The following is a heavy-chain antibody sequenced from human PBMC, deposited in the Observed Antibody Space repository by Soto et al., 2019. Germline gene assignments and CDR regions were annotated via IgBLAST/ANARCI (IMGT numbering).Heavy chain of an antibody. CDR1: GYTFTSYD. D-gene: IGHD5-18*01. CDR3: ARSGYSYGQYYFDC. V-gene: IGHV1-8*01. J-gene: IGHJ4*02. Sequence: ASVKVSCKASGYTFTSYDINWVRQATGQGLEWMGWMNPNSGNTGYAQKFQGRVTMTRNTSISTAYMELSSLRSEDTAVYYCARSGYSYGQYYFDCWGQGTLVTVSS. CDR2: MNPNSGNT.